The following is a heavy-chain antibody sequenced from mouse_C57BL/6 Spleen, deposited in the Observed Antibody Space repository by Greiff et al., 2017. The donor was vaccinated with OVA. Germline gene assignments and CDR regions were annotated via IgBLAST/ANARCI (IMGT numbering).Heavy chain of an antibody. D-gene: IGHD4-1*01. CDR3: ARRELTGTSYWYFDV. CDR2: IYPRSGNT. Sequence: VQLVESGAELARPGASVKLSCKASGYTFTSYGISWVKQRTGQGLEWIGEIYPRSGNTYYNEKFKGKATLTADKSSSTAYMELRSLTSEDSAVYFCARRELTGTSYWYFDVWGTGTTVTVSS. J-gene: IGHJ1*03. CDR1: GYTFTSYG. V-gene: IGHV1-81*01.